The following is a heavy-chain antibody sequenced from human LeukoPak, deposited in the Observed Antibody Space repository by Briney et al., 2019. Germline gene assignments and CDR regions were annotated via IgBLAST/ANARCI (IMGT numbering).Heavy chain of an antibody. V-gene: IGHV4-34*01. CDR3: ARGGSITIFGVVIHNWFDP. J-gene: IGHJ5*02. D-gene: IGHD3-3*01. Sequence: SETLSLTCAVYGGSFSGYYWSWICQPPGKGLEWIGEINHSGSTNYNPSLKSRVTISVDTSKNQFSLKLSSVTAADTAVYYCARGGSITIFGVVIHNWFDPWGQGTLVTVSS. CDR1: GGSFSGYY. CDR2: INHSGST.